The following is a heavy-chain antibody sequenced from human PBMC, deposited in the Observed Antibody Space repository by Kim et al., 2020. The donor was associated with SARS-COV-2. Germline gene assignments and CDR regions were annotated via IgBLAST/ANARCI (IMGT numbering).Heavy chain of an antibody. Sequence: SVKVSCKASGGTFSSYAISWVRQAPGQGLEWMGGIIPIFGTANYAQKFQGRVTITADESTSTAYMELSSLRSEDTAVYYCARDPYFGEFGYYYYYGMDVWGQGTTVTVSS. J-gene: IGHJ6*02. CDR2: IIPIFGTA. V-gene: IGHV1-69*13. CDR3: ARDPYFGEFGYYYYYGMDV. D-gene: IGHD3-10*01. CDR1: GGTFSSYA.